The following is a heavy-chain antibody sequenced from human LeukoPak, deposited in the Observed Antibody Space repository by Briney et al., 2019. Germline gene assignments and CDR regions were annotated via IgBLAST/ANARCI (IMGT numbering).Heavy chain of an antibody. CDR3: AREGGYCSSTSCYTGYFDY. D-gene: IGHD2-2*02. V-gene: IGHV1-69*04. CDR1: GCTFSGYT. CDR2: IIPILGIA. J-gene: IGHJ4*02. Sequence: SVKVSCKASGCTFSGYTISWVRQAPGQGLEWMGRIIPILGIANYAQKFQGRVTITADKCTSTAYMELSSLRSEDTAVYYCAREGGYCSSTSCYTGYFDYWGQGTLVTVSS.